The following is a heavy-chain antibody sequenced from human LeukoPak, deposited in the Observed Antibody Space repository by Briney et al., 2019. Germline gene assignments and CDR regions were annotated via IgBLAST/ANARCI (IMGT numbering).Heavy chain of an antibody. CDR2: IYHSGST. D-gene: IGHD6-19*01. CDR1: GGSISSSNW. Sequence: PSETLSLTCTVSGGSISSSNWWSWVRKPPGKGLEWIGEIYHSGSTNYNPSLKSRVTISVDKSKNQFSLKLSSVTAADTAVYYCARSPYSSGWYGLDYWGQGTLVTVSS. CDR3: ARSPYSSGWYGLDY. J-gene: IGHJ4*02. V-gene: IGHV4-4*02.